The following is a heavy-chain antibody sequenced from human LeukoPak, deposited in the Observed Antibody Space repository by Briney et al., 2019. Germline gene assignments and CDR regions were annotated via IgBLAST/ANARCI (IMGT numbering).Heavy chain of an antibody. Sequence: PSETLSLTCTVSGGSISSGGYYWSWIRQLPGKGLEWIGYIYYSGSTYYNPSLKSRVTISVDTSKNQFSLKLSSVTAADTAVYYCARRPTTLVTQYYFDYWGQGTLVTVSS. CDR2: IYYSGST. V-gene: IGHV4-31*03. J-gene: IGHJ4*02. CDR3: ARRPTTLVTQYYFDY. D-gene: IGHD4-23*01. CDR1: GGSISSGGYY.